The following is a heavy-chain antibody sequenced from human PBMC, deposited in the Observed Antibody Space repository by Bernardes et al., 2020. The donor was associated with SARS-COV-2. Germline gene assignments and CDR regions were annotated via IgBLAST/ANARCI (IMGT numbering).Heavy chain of an antibody. CDR2: MNPNSGNT. D-gene: IGHD1-26*01. CDR1: GYTFTSYD. V-gene: IGHV1-8*01. Sequence: ASVKVSCKASGYTFTSYDINWVRQATGQGLEWMGWMNPNSGNTSYAQKFQGRVTMTRNTSISTAYMELSSLRSEDTAVYYCATSGSYYAGDFDYWGQGTLVTVSS. J-gene: IGHJ4*02. CDR3: ATSGSYYAGDFDY.